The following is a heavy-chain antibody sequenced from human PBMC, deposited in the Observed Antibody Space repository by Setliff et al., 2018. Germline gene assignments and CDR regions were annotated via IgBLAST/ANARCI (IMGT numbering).Heavy chain of an antibody. J-gene: IGHJ4*02. CDR3: ARVPGGRFDY. V-gene: IGHV4-38-2*01. CDR1: GYSISSCYY. D-gene: IGHD1-26*01. Sequence: SETLSLTCAVSGYSISSCYYWGWIRQPPGKGLEWIGSIYHSGSTYYNPSLKSRVTISVDTSKNQFSPKLSSVTAADTAVYYCARVPGGRFDYWGQGTLVTVSS. CDR2: IYHSGST.